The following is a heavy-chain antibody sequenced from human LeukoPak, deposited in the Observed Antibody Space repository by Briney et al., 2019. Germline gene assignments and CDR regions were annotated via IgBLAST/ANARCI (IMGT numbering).Heavy chain of an antibody. V-gene: IGHV3-9*01. Sequence: GGSLRLSCAASGFTFDDYAMHWVRQAPGKGLEWVSGISWNSGSIGYADSVKGRFTISRDNAKNSLYLQMNSLRAEDTALYYCATDPTYYYGSGSYQEYYFDYWGQGTLVTVSS. CDR1: GFTFDDYA. J-gene: IGHJ4*02. CDR2: ISWNSGSI. D-gene: IGHD3-10*01. CDR3: ATDPTYYYGSGSYQEYYFDY.